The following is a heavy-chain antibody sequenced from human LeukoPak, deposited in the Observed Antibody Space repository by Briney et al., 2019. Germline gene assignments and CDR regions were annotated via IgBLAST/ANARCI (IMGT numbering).Heavy chain of an antibody. J-gene: IGHJ3*02. D-gene: IGHD6-6*01. CDR3: AAFPYSSSFTRAFDI. CDR2: IRSKANSYAT. CDR1: GFTFSGSA. V-gene: IGHV3-73*01. Sequence: GGSLRLSCAASGFTFSGSAMHWVRQASGKGLEWVGRIRSKANSYATAYAAPVKGRFTISRDDSKNSLYLQMNSLKTEDTAVYYCAAFPYSSSFTRAFDIWGQGTMVTVSS.